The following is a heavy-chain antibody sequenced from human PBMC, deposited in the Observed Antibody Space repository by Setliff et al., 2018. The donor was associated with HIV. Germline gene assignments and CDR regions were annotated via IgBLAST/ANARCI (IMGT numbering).Heavy chain of an antibody. Sequence: ASVKVSCKASGYTFTSDDISWVRQAPGQGLEWMGWISAYNGNTNYAQKLQGRVTMTTDTSTSTAYMELRSLRSEDTAVYYCAREIGDYYDSSGYYPPTDYYYGMDVWGQGTTVTVSS. CDR2: ISAYNGNT. CDR3: AREIGDYYDSSGYYPPTDYYYGMDV. CDR1: GYTFTSDD. J-gene: IGHJ6*02. D-gene: IGHD3-22*01. V-gene: IGHV1-18*01.